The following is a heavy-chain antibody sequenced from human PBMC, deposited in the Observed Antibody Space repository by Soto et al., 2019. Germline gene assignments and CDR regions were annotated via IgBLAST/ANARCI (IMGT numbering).Heavy chain of an antibody. CDR2: IYYRGST. CDR1: GDSITSGDYY. Sequence: PSETLSLTCTVSGDSITSGDYYWSWIRQRPGKGLEWIGYIYYRGSTYYNPSLRSRVTMSVDTSQNQFSLKLTSVTAADTAVYYCARDRYSGYQFDYWGQGTLVTVSS. CDR3: ARDRYSGYQFDY. V-gene: IGHV4-31*03. J-gene: IGHJ4*02. D-gene: IGHD5-12*01.